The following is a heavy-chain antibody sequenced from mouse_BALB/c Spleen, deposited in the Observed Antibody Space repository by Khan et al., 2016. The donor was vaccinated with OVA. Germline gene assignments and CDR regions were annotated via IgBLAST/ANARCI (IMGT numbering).Heavy chain of an antibody. CDR1: GYAFSSYW. V-gene: IGHV1-80*01. CDR2: IYPGDGDT. J-gene: IGHJ3*01. CDR3: ARKDYRYDGFAY. D-gene: IGHD2-14*01. Sequence: QVRLQQSGAELVRPGSSVKISCKASGYAFSSYWMNWVKQRPGQGLEWIGQIYPGDGDTNYNGKFKGKVTMTADKSSSTAYMQLSSLTYEDSAVYYCARKDYRYDGFAYWGQGTLVTVSA.